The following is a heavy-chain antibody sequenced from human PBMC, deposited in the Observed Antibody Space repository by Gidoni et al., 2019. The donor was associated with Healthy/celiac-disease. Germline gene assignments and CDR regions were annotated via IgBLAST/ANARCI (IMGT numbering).Heavy chain of an antibody. CDR2: ISSSSSYI. Sequence: EVQLVESGGGLVKPGGSLRLSCAASGFTFSSYSMNWVRQAPGKGLEWVSSISSSSSYIYYADSVKGRFTISRDNAKNSLYLQMNSLRAEDTAVYYCARDPRGYWGAFDIWGQGTMVTVSS. CDR3: ARDPRGYWGAFDI. CDR1: GFTFSSYS. J-gene: IGHJ3*02. V-gene: IGHV3-21*01. D-gene: IGHD5-18*01.